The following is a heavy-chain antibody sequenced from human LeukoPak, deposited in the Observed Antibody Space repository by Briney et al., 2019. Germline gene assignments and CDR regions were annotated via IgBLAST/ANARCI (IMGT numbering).Heavy chain of an antibody. CDR3: AAADYDGSGYYPLPFDY. Sequence: PGASLRLSCAASGFTFSSYEMNWVRQAPGKGLEWVSYISSSGSTIYYADSVKGRFTISRDNAKNSLYLQMNSLRAEDTAVYYCAAADYDGSGYYPLPFDYWGQGTLVT. D-gene: IGHD3-22*01. J-gene: IGHJ4*02. CDR1: GFTFSSYE. V-gene: IGHV3-48*03. CDR2: ISSSGSTI.